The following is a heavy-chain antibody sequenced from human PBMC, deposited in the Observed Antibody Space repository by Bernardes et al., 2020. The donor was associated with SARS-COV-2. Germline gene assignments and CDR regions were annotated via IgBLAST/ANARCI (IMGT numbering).Heavy chain of an antibody. V-gene: IGHV1-8*01. J-gene: IGHJ6*02. CDR1: GYTFTSYD. CDR2: MNPNSGNT. Sequence: ASVKVSCMASGYTFTSYDINWVRQATGQGLEWMGWMNPNSGNTGYAQKFQGRVTMTRNTSISTAYMELSSLRSEDTAVYYCANLPSLRYFDWPNMDVWGQGTTVTVSS. CDR3: ANLPSLRYFDWPNMDV. D-gene: IGHD3-9*01.